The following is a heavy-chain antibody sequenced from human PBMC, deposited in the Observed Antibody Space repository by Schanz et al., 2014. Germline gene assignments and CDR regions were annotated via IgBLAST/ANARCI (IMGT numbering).Heavy chain of an antibody. Sequence: LVESGGGVVQPGGSLRLSCVASGFTFSSYAMSWVRQAPGKGLEWVSFIYGGSTYYTDSVKGRFTISRDNSKNTLYLQMNSLRAEDTAVYYCARTTNPFNFDSWPYLDYWGQGTLVTVSS. J-gene: IGHJ4*02. V-gene: IGHV3-66*01. D-gene: IGHD3-9*01. CDR3: ARTTNPFNFDSWPYLDY. CDR1: GFTFSSYA. CDR2: IYGGST.